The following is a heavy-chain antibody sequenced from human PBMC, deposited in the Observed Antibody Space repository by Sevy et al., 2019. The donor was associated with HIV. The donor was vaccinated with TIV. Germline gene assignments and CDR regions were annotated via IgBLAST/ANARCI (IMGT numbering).Heavy chain of an antibody. CDR2: IKSKTDGGTT. CDR1: GFTFSKAW. V-gene: IGHV3-15*01. D-gene: IGHD1-1*01. CDR3: TTDTGVRFQH. J-gene: IGHJ1*01. Sequence: GGSLRLSCAASGFTFSKAWMSWVRQAPGKGLEWVGRIKSKTDGGTTDYAAPVKGRFTISRDDSKNTLSVQMNSLKIEDTAVYYYTTDTGVRFQHWGQGTLVTVSS.